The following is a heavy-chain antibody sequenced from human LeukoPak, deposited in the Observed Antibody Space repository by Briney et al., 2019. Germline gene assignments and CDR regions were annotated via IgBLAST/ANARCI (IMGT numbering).Heavy chain of an antibody. CDR3: AKELGMPAAGWQIQH. V-gene: IGHV3-33*03. J-gene: IGHJ1*01. Sequence: GRSLRLSCETSGFDFARHGMHWVRQAPGKGLEWVAVLWHGDITTYYGNSVKGRFTISRDKSRNTLYLQMNSLRAEDTAVYYCAKELGMPAAGWQIQHWGQGTLVSVSS. D-gene: IGHD6-13*01. CDR1: GFDFARHG. CDR2: LWHGDITT.